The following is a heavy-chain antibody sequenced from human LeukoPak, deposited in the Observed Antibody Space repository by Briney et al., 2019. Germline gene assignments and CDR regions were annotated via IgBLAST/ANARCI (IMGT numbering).Heavy chain of an antibody. J-gene: IGHJ4*02. D-gene: IGHD4-17*01. CDR3: AKIDYDDFHFDY. CDR1: GFTFSSYA. Sequence: PGGSLRLPCAASGFTFSSYAMHWVRQAPGKGLEWVAVISYDGSNKYYADSVKGRFTISRDNSKNTLFLQMNSLRAEDTAVYYCAKIDYDDFHFDYWGQGTLVTVSS. V-gene: IGHV3-30-3*02. CDR2: ISYDGSNK.